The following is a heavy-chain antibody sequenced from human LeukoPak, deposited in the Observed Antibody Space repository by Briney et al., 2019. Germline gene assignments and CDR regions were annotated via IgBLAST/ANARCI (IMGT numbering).Heavy chain of an antibody. V-gene: IGHV3-21*01. CDR1: GFTFSSYS. Sequence: PGRSLRLSCAASGFTFSSYSMNWVRQAPGKGLEWVSSISSSSSYIYYADSVKGRFTISRDNAKNSLYLQMNSLRAEDTAVYYCASPHPRGIYHYYGMDVWGQGTTVTVSS. CDR2: ISSSSSYI. CDR3: ASPHPRGIYHYYGMDV. D-gene: IGHD6-13*01. J-gene: IGHJ6*02.